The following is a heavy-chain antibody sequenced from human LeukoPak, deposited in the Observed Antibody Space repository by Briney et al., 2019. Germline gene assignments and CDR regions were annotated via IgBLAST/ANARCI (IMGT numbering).Heavy chain of an antibody. CDR3: AKEGLRITIYGVADY. J-gene: IGHJ4*02. Sequence: PGGSLRLSCAASGFIFSSYAMTWVRQAPGKGLEWVSGISGRADSTYYADSVKGRFTVSRDNSKNTLYLQMSSLRAEDTAVYYYAKEGLRITIYGVADYWGQGTLVTVSS. D-gene: IGHD3-3*01. CDR1: GFIFSSYA. CDR2: ISGRADST. V-gene: IGHV3-23*01.